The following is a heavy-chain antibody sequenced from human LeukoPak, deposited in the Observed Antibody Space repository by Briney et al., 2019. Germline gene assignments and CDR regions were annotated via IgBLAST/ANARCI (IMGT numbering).Heavy chain of an antibody. Sequence: GVSLRLSCVASGFDFNSYTMSWARQAPGQGLEWVAKMKEDGRDIYYVDSVKGRFTIWRDNDKNSLCLQMSSRRVEDTAVYYCARGGARYLDTWGQGSLVIVSS. D-gene: IGHD3-9*01. J-gene: IGHJ5*02. CDR3: ARGGARYLDT. V-gene: IGHV3-7*03. CDR1: GFDFNSYT. CDR2: MKEDGRDI.